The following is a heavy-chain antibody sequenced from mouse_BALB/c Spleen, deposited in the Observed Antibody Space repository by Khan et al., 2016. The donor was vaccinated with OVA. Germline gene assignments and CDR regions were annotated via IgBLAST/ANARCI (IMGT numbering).Heavy chain of an antibody. Sequence: EVELVESGGDLVKPGGPLKLSCAASGFTFSSYAMSWVRQTPEKRLEWVATISSAGDNTYYPDSAKGRFTISRDNAKNTLYLQMGSLRSEDTAMYYCARHNYGPFAYWGQGTLVTVSA. CDR2: ISSAGDNT. CDR3: ARHNYGPFAY. CDR1: GFTFSSYA. J-gene: IGHJ3*01. D-gene: IGHD1-1*01. V-gene: IGHV5-9-3*01.